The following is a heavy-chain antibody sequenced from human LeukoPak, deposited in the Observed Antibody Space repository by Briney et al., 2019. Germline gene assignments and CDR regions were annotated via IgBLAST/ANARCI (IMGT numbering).Heavy chain of an antibody. Sequence: GGSLRLSCAASGFTFSSYSMNWVRQAPGKGLEWVSSISSSSTYIYYADSVKGRFTISRDNSKNTLYLQMNSLRAEDTALYYCAKGDAFHYYYGMDVWGQGTTVTVSS. J-gene: IGHJ6*02. V-gene: IGHV3-21*04. CDR3: AKGDAFHYYYGMDV. CDR2: ISSSSTYI. CDR1: GFTFSSYS.